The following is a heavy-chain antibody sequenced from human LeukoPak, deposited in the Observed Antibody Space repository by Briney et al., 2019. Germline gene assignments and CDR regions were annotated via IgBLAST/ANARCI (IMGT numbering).Heavy chain of an antibody. CDR1: GYTFSDHY. V-gene: IGHV1-2*02. CDR2: INPKSGGT. CDR3: TRVGERQKVSGGVGN. J-gene: IGHJ4*02. Sequence: ASVTVSCKASGYTFSDHYIHWVRQAPGQGLEWVGWINPKSGGTSYSRKFQGRVIVTRDTPISTAYMELNRLTSDDTAVYYCTRVGERQKVSGGVGNWGQGTLVTVSS. D-gene: IGHD3-16*01.